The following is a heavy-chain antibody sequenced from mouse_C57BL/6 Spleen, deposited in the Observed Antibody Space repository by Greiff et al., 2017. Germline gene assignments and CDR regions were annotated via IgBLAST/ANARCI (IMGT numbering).Heavy chain of an antibody. CDR3: ARRDGYHWYFDV. CDR1: GFTFSSYA. CDR2: ISDGGSYT. J-gene: IGHJ1*03. V-gene: IGHV5-4*01. D-gene: IGHD2-3*01. Sequence: EVQLVESGGGLVKPGGSLKLSCAASGFTFSSYAMSWVRQTPEKRLEWVATISDGGSYTYYPDNVKGRFTISRDNAKNNLYLQMSHLKSEDTAMYYCARRDGYHWYFDVWGTGTTVTVSS.